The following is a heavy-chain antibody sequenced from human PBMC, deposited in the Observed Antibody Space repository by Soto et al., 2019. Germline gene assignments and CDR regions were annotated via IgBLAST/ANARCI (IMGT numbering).Heavy chain of an antibody. J-gene: IGHJ4*02. D-gene: IGHD2-8*02. CDR3: ARDYARGWCQF. CDR2: ISFDGDK. Sequence: GGSLRLSCTASGFSFSNSGIPWVRQTPGKGLEWVALISFDGDKYYVDSVKGRFTISRDNPTNTVYLQMNRLRPEDTGVYYCARDYARGWCQFWGQGTLVTVSS. CDR1: GFSFSNSG. V-gene: IGHV3-30*03.